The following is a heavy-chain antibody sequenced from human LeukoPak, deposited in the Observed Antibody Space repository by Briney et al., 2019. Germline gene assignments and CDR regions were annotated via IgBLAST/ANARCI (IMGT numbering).Heavy chain of an antibody. CDR1: GFTFSNAW. V-gene: IGHV3-15*01. CDR3: TTDWSGTSGSIPSPYYFDY. J-gene: IGHJ4*02. Sequence: GGSLRLSCAASGFTFSNAWMTWVRQAPGKGLEWVGRIKTKTDGGTTDYAAPVKGRFTISRDDSKNTLYLQMNSLKTEDTAVYYCTTDWSGTSGSIPSPYYFDYWGQGTLVTVPS. CDR2: IKTKTDGGTT. D-gene: IGHD3-10*01.